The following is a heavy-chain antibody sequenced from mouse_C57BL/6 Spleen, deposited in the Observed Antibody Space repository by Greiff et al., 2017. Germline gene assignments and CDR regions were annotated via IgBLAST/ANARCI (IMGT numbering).Heavy chain of an antibody. CDR2: INPNNGGT. Sequence: VQLQQSGPELVKPGASVKISCKASGYTFTDYYMNWVKQSHGKSLEWIGDINPNNGGTSYNQKFKGKATLTVDKSSSTAYMELRSLTSEDSAVYYCARRDDYSYFDDWGQGTTLTVSS. CDR3: ARRDDYSYFDD. V-gene: IGHV1-26*01. J-gene: IGHJ2*01. D-gene: IGHD2-4*01. CDR1: GYTFTDYY.